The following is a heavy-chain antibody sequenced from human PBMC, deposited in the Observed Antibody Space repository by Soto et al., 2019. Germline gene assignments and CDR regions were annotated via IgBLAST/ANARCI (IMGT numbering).Heavy chain of an antibody. CDR3: ARIDYTGSPLIDY. J-gene: IGHJ4*02. CDR2: ILSTGET. D-gene: IGHD1-26*01. V-gene: IGHV2-26*01. Sequence: QVALKESGPELVKPTETLTLTCSVSGFSLTLGRMAVTWIRQPPGKALEWLAHILSTGETSYATSLKTRVTISKDISKSHVLLTMTNVDPVDTATYFCARIDYTGSPLIDYWGQGTLVTVSS. CDR1: GFSLTLGRMA.